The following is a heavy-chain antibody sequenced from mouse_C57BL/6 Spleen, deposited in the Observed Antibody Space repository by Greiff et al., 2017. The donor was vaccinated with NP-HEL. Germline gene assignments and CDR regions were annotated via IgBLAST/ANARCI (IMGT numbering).Heavy chain of an antibody. Sequence: EVKVVESGGGLVKPGGSLKLSCAASGFTFSSYAMSWVRQTPEKRLEWVATISDGGSYTYYPDNVKGRFTISRDNAKNNLYLQMSHLKSEDTAMYYCARGTIYYYGSGGNYFDYWGQGTTLTVSS. J-gene: IGHJ2*01. CDR1: GFTFSSYA. V-gene: IGHV5-4*03. CDR2: ISDGGSYT. D-gene: IGHD1-1*01. CDR3: ARGTIYYYGSGGNYFDY.